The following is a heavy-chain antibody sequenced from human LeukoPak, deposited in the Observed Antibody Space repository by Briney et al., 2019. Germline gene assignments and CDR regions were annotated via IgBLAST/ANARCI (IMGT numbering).Heavy chain of an antibody. V-gene: IGHV3-21*01. CDR2: ITISSSYI. CDR3: ARGYSSSYYFDY. CDR1: GFTFSSYS. Sequence: GGSLRLSCAASGFTFSSYSMNWVRLAPGKGLEWVSSITISSSYIYYADSVKGRFTISRDNAKNSLYLQMNSLRVEDTAVYYCARGYSSSYYFDYWGQGTLVTVSS. D-gene: IGHD6-6*01. J-gene: IGHJ4*02.